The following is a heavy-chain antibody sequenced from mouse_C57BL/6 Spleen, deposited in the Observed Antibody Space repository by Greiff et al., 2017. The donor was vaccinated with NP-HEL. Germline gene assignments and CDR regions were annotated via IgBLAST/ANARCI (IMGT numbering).Heavy chain of an antibody. CDR2: IWRGGST. Sequence: VKLQQSGPGLVQPSQSLSITCTVSGFSLTSYGVHWVRQSPGKGLEWLGVIWRGGSTDYNAAFMSRLSITKDNSKSQVFFKMNSLQADDTAIYYCAKAGNYYGSSPAYWGQGTLVTVSA. J-gene: IGHJ3*01. CDR1: GFSLTSYG. D-gene: IGHD1-1*01. V-gene: IGHV2-5*01. CDR3: AKAGNYYGSSPAY.